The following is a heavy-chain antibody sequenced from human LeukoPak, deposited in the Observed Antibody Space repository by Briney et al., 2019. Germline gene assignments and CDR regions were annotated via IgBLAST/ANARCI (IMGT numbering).Heavy chain of an antibody. V-gene: IGHV1-8*03. D-gene: IGHD3-16*01. CDR3: ARFGGRAAKDDRLDY. J-gene: IGHJ4*02. Sequence: ASVKVSCKASGYTFTGYYMHWVRQATGQGLEWMAWMNPNTGNTGFAQKFQGRVTVSWNTDISTAYMELNSLISEDTAVYYCARFGGRAAKDDRLDYWGQGTLVTVSS. CDR1: GYTFTGYY. CDR2: MNPNTGNT.